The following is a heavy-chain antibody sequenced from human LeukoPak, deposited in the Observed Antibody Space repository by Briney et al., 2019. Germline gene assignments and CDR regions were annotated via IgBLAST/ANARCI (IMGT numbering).Heavy chain of an antibody. CDR1: GGSISSSSYY. Sequence: PSETLSLTCTVSGGSISSSSYYWGWIRQPPGKGLEWIGSIYYSGSTYYNPSLKSRVTISVDTSKNQFSLKLSSVTAADTAVYYCASKQTYYYDSSGYDYWGQGTLVTVSS. V-gene: IGHV4-39*01. CDR2: IYYSGST. CDR3: ASKQTYYYDSSGYDY. D-gene: IGHD3-22*01. J-gene: IGHJ4*02.